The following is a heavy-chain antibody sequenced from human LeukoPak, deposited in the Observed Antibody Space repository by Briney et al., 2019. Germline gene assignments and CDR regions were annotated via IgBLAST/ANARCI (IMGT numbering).Heavy chain of an antibody. CDR2: IYYSGST. CDR1: GGSISSYN. D-gene: IGHD3-10*01. CDR3: ARGVLLWFGELSDLWFDP. V-gene: IGHV4-59*01. Sequence: TSETLSLTCTVSGGSISSYNWSWIRQPPGKGLEWIGYIYYSGSTNYNPSLKSRVTISVDTSKNQFSLKLSSVTAADTAVYYCARGVLLWFGELSDLWFDPWGQGTLVTVSS. J-gene: IGHJ5*02.